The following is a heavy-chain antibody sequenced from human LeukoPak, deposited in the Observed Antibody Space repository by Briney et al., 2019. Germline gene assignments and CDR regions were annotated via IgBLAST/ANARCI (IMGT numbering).Heavy chain of an antibody. Sequence: GASVKVSCKASGYTFTGYYMHWVRQAPGQGLEWMGWINPNSGGTNYAQKFQGRVTMTRDTSISTAYMELSSLRYEDTAVYYCARDTPLRLETWFDPWGQGTLVTVSS. D-gene: IGHD1-1*01. CDR2: INPNSGGT. CDR1: GYTFTGYY. V-gene: IGHV1-2*02. J-gene: IGHJ5*02. CDR3: ARDTPLRLETWFDP.